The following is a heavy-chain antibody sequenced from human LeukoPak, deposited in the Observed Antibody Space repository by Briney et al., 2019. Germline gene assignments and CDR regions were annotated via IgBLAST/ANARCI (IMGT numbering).Heavy chain of an antibody. CDR2: IYYSGST. J-gene: IGHJ4*02. V-gene: IGHV4-39*07. CDR1: GGSLSSSSYY. D-gene: IGHD3-22*01. Sequence: SETLSLTCTVSGGSLSSSSYYWGWIRQPPGKGLEWIGSIYYSGSTYYNPSLKSRVTISVDTSKNQFSLKLSSVTAADTAVYYCARVSHYYDSSGFSRCFDYWGQGTLVTVSS. CDR3: ARVSHYYDSSGFSRCFDY.